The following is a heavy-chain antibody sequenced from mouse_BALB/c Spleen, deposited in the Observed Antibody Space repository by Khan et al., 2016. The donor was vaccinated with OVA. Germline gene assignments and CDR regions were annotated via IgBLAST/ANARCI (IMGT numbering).Heavy chain of an antibody. CDR2: ISYSGNT. D-gene: IGHD1-1*01. CDR3: ARVYWGDFDY. Sequence: EVQLVESGPGLVKPSQSLSLTCTVTGYSITTDYAWNWIRQFPGNKLEWMGFISYSGNTKYNPSLKSRISITRDTSTNQFSLQLKSVTTEDAARYYCARVYWGDFDYWGQGTTLTVSS. CDR1: GYSITTDYA. J-gene: IGHJ2*01. V-gene: IGHV3-2*02.